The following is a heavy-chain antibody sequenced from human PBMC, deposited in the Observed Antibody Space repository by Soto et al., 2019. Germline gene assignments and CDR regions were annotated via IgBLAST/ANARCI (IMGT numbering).Heavy chain of an antibody. J-gene: IGHJ5*02. V-gene: IGHV4-31*03. CDR1: GGSISSGGYY. CDR3: ARKRIGGGWFDP. D-gene: IGHD1-26*01. CDR2: IYYSGST. Sequence: QVQLQESGPGLVKPSQTLSLTCTVSGGSISSGGYYWSWIRQHPGKGLEWIGYIYYSGSTYYNPSLKSRVTISVDTSQNQFSLQLSSVTAADTAVYYCARKRIGGGWFDPWGQGTLVTVSS.